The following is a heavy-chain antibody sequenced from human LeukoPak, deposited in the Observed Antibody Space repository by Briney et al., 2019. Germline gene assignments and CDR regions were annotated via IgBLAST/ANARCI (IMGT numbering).Heavy chain of an antibody. D-gene: IGHD6-13*01. J-gene: IGHJ6*04. CDR3: AKDEYSSSWYYYYGMDV. V-gene: IGHV3-30*18. CDR2: ISYDGSNK. Sequence: SLRLSCAPSGFTFISYGMHWVRQAPGKGLEWVAVISYDGSNKYYAHSVKGRFTISRDNSKNTLYLQMYSLRAEDTAVYYCAKDEYSSSWYYYYGMDVWGKGTTVTVSS. CDR1: GFTFISYG.